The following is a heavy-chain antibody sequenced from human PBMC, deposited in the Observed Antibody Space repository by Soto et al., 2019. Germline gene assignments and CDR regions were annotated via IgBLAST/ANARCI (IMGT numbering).Heavy chain of an antibody. CDR1: GFSLSTSGVG. Sequence: SGPTGEPTQTLTLTCTFSGFSLSTSGVGVGWIRQPPGKALEWLALIYWDDDKRYSPSLKSRLTITKDTSKNQVVLTMTNMDPVDTATYYCAHSLYYYYMDVWGKGTTVTVSS. V-gene: IGHV2-5*02. CDR3: AHSLYYYYMDV. CDR2: IYWDDDK. J-gene: IGHJ6*03.